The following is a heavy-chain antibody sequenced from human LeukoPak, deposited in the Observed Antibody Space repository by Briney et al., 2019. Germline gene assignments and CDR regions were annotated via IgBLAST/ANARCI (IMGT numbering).Heavy chain of an antibody. CDR1: GFTFSSYS. CDR2: ISSGSSTI. D-gene: IGHD1-7*01. CDR3: AGTGTAY. J-gene: IGHJ4*02. Sequence: PGGSLRLSCVAFGFTFSSYSMSWVRQAPGKGLEWVSYISSGSSTIHYADSVKGRFTISRDNAKNSVYLQTSSLRAEDTGLYCCAGTGTAYWGQGTLVTVSS. V-gene: IGHV3-48*01.